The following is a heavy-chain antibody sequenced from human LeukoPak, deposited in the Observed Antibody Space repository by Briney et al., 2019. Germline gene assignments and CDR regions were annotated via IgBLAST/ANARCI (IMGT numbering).Heavy chain of an antibody. Sequence: SETLSLTCTVSGGSTSSTNSYWGWIRQSPGKGLEWIGSIFYSGSTYYTPSLKSRVTISVDTSKNQFSLKLSSVTAADTAVYYCTRQNSVAGTSFDYWGQGTLVTVSS. CDR2: IFYSGST. V-gene: IGHV4-39*01. D-gene: IGHD6-19*01. J-gene: IGHJ4*02. CDR1: GGSTSSTNSY. CDR3: TRQNSVAGTSFDY.